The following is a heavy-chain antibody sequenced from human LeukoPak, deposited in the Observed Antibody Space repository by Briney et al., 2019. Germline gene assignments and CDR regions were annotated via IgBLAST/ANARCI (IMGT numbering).Heavy chain of an antibody. Sequence: GASVKVSCKASGYTFTSYYMHWVRQAPGQGLEWMGIINPSGGSTSYAQKFQGRVTMTRDTSTSTVYMELSSLRSEDTAAYYCTGYDSSGYYNLGAFDIWGQGTMVTVSS. CDR3: TGYDSSGYYNLGAFDI. CDR1: GYTFTSYY. J-gene: IGHJ3*02. D-gene: IGHD3-22*01. CDR2: INPSGGST. V-gene: IGHV1-46*01.